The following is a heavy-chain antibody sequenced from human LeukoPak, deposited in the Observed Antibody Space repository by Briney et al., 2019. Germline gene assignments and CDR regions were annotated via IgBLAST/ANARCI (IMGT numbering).Heavy chain of an antibody. Sequence: GSSVPVSCLVFGGTFSRYVLSWVGQAPGKGGAWVGGTFPIFGTAHYAQKFQGRVTITTDEPTSTAYMERSSLRAEDTAVYYCARGRSSSWYDCDCWGQGTLVTVSS. CDR1: GGTFSRYV. V-gene: IGHV1-69*05. J-gene: IGHJ4*02. CDR3: ARGRSSSWYDCDC. D-gene: IGHD6-13*01. CDR2: TFPIFGTA.